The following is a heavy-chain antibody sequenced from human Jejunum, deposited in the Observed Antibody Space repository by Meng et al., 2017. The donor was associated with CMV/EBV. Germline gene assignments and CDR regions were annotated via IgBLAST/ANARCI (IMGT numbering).Heavy chain of an antibody. V-gene: IGHV3-53*01. J-gene: IGHJ6*02. CDR3: ARDFWQQGYYYGMDV. Sequence: GLTVSSSYMNWVRQAPEKGLEWVSIIYSGGSTYYADSVKGRFTISRDTSKNTLYLHMNSLRADDTAIYYCARDFWQQGYYYGMDVWGQGTTGTGSS. CDR1: GLTVSSSY. CDR2: IYSGGST. D-gene: IGHD3-3*01.